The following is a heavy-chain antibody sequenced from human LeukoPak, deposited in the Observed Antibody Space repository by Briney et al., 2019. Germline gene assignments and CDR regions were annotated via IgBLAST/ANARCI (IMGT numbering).Heavy chain of an antibody. CDR3: TREGYSSSWYDYYYYYMDV. Sequence: GGSLRLSCAASGFTFSSYAMSWFRQAPGKGLEWVGFIRSKAYGGTTEYAASVKGRFTISRDDSKSIAYLQMNSLKTEDTAVYYCTREGYSSSWYDYYYYYMDVWGKGTTVTVSS. V-gene: IGHV3-49*03. D-gene: IGHD6-13*01. J-gene: IGHJ6*03. CDR2: IRSKAYGGTT. CDR1: GFTFSSYA.